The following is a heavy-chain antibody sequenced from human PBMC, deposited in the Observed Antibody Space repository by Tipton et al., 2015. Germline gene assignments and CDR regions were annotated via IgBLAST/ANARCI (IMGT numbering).Heavy chain of an antibody. J-gene: IGHJ4*02. D-gene: IGHD6-19*01. CDR2: IYSGGST. CDR3: ARTGGVHSSGWEVH. CDR1: GGSISSYY. Sequence: TLSLTCTVSGGSISSYYWSWIRQSPGQGLEWIAHIYSGGSTKYNPSLKSRVTISVDTPKNQFSLELNSVTAADTAVYYCARTGGVHSSGWEVHWGQGTLVSVSS. V-gene: IGHV4-59*01.